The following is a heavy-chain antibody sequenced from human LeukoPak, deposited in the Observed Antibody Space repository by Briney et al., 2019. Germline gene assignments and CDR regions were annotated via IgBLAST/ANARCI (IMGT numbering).Heavy chain of an antibody. CDR1: GYTFTSNY. D-gene: IGHD4-23*01. CDR2: INPSGGST. Sequence: GASVKVSCKASGYTFTSNYMHWVRQAPGQGLEWMGLINPSGGSTIYAERFQGRIIMTRDMSTTTDYMELSSLRSEDTAVYYCARDNSIGGRGWWFDPWGRGTLVTVSS. J-gene: IGHJ5*02. V-gene: IGHV1-46*01. CDR3: ARDNSIGGRGWWFDP.